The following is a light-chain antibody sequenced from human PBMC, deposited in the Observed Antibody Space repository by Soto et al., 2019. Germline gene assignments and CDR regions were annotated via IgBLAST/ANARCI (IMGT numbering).Light chain of an antibody. CDR3: CSYTGSFYI. CDR2: DVN. V-gene: IGLV2-11*01. Sequence: QSVLTQPRSVSGSPGQSVTISCTGTSSDVGGYKYVSWYQQHPGKAPKVIIFDVNKRPSGVPGRFSGSKSGNTASLTISGLQTEDDADYYCCSYTGSFYISGTGTKVTVL. CDR1: SSDVGGYKY. J-gene: IGLJ1*01.